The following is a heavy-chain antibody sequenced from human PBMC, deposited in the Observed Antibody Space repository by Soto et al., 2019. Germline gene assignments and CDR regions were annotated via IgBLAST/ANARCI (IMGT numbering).Heavy chain of an antibody. Sequence: QVQLVESGGGVVQPGRSLRLSCAASGFTFSSYAMHWVRRAPGKGLEWMAVMSYDGSNKYYADSVKGRFTISRDNSKNTLYLQMNRLRPEDTALYYCEGDGGAYWGQGTLVIVSS. CDR1: GFTFSSYA. V-gene: IGHV3-30-3*01. D-gene: IGHD3-16*01. J-gene: IGHJ4*02. CDR2: MSYDGSNK. CDR3: EGDGGAY.